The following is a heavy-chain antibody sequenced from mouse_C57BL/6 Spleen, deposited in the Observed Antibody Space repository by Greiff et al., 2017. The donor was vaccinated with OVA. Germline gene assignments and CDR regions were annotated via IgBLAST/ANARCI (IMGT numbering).Heavy chain of an antibody. CDR2: ISSGSSTI. CDR1: GFTFSDYG. CDR3: ARNHYYGSSTWFAY. D-gene: IGHD1-1*01. J-gene: IGHJ3*01. V-gene: IGHV5-17*01. Sequence: EVQRVESGGGLVKPGGSLKLSCAASGFTFSDYGMHWVRQAPEKGLEWVAYISSGSSTIYYAETVKGRVTISRDNAKNTLFLQMTSLRSEDTAMYYGARNHYYGSSTWFAYWGQGTLVTVSA.